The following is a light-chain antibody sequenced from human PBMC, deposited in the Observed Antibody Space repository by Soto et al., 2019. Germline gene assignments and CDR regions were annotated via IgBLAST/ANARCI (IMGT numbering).Light chain of an antibody. CDR1: QSVRTS. J-gene: IGKJ1*01. Sequence: EVVLTQSPGTLSLSPGGRATLSCRASQSVRTSIGWYQQKPGQAPRLLIYEASNRATGVPDKFTGSGSGTDFTLTISRLEPEDLAVYYCQQYDRSPRTFGQGTKVDIK. V-gene: IGKV3-20*01. CDR3: QQYDRSPRT. CDR2: EAS.